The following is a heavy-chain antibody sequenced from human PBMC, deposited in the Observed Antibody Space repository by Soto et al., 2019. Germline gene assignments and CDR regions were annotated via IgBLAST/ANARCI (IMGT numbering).Heavy chain of an antibody. Sequence: QVQLVQSGAEVKKPGASVKVSCKASGYTFTSYAMHWVRQAPGQRLEWMGWINAGNGNTKYSQKFQGRVTITRDTSASTAYMDLSSLRSEDTAVYYCARSTNYYYYMDVWGKGTTVTVSS. J-gene: IGHJ6*03. CDR3: ARSTNYYYYMDV. CDR1: GYTFTSYA. V-gene: IGHV1-3*01. D-gene: IGHD2-8*01. CDR2: INAGNGNT.